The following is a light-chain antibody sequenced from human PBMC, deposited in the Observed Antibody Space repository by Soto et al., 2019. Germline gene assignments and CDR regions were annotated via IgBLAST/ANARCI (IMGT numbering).Light chain of an antibody. CDR1: QTITTY. J-gene: IGKJ4*01. V-gene: IGKV1-39*01. CDR3: QQSYSTPLT. CDR2: AAS. Sequence: DIQMTQSPSSLSASVGDRVTITCRASQTITTYLNWYQQKPGEAPNLLIFAASSLQSGVPSRFSGSGSGTDFTLTISSLQPEDFATYYCQQSYSTPLTFGGGTKVVIK.